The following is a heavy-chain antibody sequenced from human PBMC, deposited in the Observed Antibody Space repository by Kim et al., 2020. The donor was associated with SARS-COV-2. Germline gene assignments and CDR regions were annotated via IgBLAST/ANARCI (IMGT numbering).Heavy chain of an antibody. D-gene: IGHD2-15*01. J-gene: IGHJ6*02. Sequence: SVKGRFTLSRDNSKNTLYLQMNSLRAEDTAVYYCAKDEGRRAPVFYGMDVWGQGTTVTVSS. CDR3: AKDEGRRAPVFYGMDV. V-gene: IGHV3-30*02.